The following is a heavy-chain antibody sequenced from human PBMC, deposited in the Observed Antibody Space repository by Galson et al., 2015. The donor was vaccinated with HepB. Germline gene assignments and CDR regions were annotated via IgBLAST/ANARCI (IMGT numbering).Heavy chain of an antibody. CDR2: ISYDGSNK. D-gene: IGHD6-19*01. CDR3: ARGSARAVAGADNNWFDP. V-gene: IGHV3-30*03. Sequence: SLRLSCAASGFTFSSYGMHWVRQAPGKGLEWVAVISYDGSNKYYADSVKGRFTISRDNAKNSLYLQMNSLSAEDSAVYYCARGSARAVAGADNNWFDPWGQGTLVTVSS. J-gene: IGHJ5*02. CDR1: GFTFSSYG.